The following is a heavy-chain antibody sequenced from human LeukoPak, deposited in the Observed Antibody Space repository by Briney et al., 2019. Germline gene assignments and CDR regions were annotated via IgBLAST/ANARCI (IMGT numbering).Heavy chain of an antibody. Sequence: GGSLRLSCAASGFTFSTYWMHWVRQDPGKGLMWASRIDSAGSSTSYADSAKGRFTISRDNAKNTLYLEMNSLRAEDTAVYYCARDRMGAGPTTVDYWGQGTLVTVSS. CDR3: ARDRMGAGPTTVDY. CDR2: IDSAGSST. CDR1: GFTFSTYW. V-gene: IGHV3-74*01. D-gene: IGHD1-26*01. J-gene: IGHJ4*02.